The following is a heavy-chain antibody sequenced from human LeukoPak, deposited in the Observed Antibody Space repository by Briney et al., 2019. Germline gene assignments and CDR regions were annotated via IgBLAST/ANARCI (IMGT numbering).Heavy chain of an antibody. D-gene: IGHD6-19*01. V-gene: IGHV3-15*01. CDR3: TTPRVAATSPGFDC. CDR2: IKSEADGGAA. J-gene: IGHJ4*02. CDR1: GFTFSSAW. Sequence: GGSLRLSCAASGFTFSSAWMSWVRQAQGKGLEWVGRIKSEADGGAADYAAPVKGRFTISRDDSQNMLFLEMNNLNTEDTAVYFCTTPRVAATSPGFDCWGQGTLVFVSS.